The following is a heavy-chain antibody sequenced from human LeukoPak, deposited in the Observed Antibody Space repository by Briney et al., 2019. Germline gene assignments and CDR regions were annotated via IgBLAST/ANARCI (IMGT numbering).Heavy chain of an antibody. Sequence: GGSLRLSCVASGITFSASGMHWVRQAPGKGLEWVAFIRSDGSDKYYADSVKGRFTISRDDSKNTVYLQMNSLRAEDTAIYYCAKDKVTYYFDYWGQGTLVTVSS. J-gene: IGHJ4*02. CDR1: GITFSASG. D-gene: IGHD5-18*01. CDR2: IRSDGSDK. V-gene: IGHV3-30*02. CDR3: AKDKVTYYFDY.